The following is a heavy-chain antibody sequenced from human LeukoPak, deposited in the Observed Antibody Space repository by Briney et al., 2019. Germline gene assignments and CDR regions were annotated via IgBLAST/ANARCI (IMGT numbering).Heavy chain of an antibody. CDR2: IRTTGDT. D-gene: IGHD3-22*01. J-gene: IGHJ2*01. Sequence: GGSLRLAWAVAGFTFNYYDMHWVRQAPGKRLEWVAAIRTTGDTHYPDSVKGRFAMSREDAKNSVHLQMNTLRAGDTAVYYCARGVSYYYHSSGPPGWSFDLWGRGPLVTVSS. CDR1: GFTFNYYD. V-gene: IGHV3-13*01. CDR3: ARGVSYYYHSSGPPGWSFDL.